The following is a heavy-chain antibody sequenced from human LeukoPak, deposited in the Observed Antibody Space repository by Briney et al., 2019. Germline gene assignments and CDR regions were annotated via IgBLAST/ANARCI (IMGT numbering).Heavy chain of an antibody. CDR1: GFTFSNAW. CDR3: TTGPAGSGGLYYYYGMDV. Sequence: GGSLRLSCAASGFTFSNAWMSWVRQAPGKGLEWVGRIKSKTDSGTTDYAAPVKGRFTISRDDSKNTLYLQMNSLKTEDTAVYYCTTGPAGSGGLYYYYGMDVWGQGTTVTVSS. D-gene: IGHD6-25*01. CDR2: IKSKTDSGTT. V-gene: IGHV3-15*01. J-gene: IGHJ6*02.